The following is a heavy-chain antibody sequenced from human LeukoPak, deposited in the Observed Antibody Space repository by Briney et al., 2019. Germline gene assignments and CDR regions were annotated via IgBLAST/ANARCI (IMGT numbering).Heavy chain of an antibody. CDR3: ARADYYDSSGYYMRGDAFDI. CDR1: GYTFTSYG. Sequence: ASVKVSCKASGYTFTSYGISWVRQAPGQGLEWMGWISAYNGNTNYAQKLQGRVTMTTDTSTSTAYMELRSLRSEDTAVYYCARADYYDSSGYYMRGDAFDIWGQGTTVTVSS. V-gene: IGHV1-18*01. CDR2: ISAYNGNT. D-gene: IGHD3-22*01. J-gene: IGHJ3*02.